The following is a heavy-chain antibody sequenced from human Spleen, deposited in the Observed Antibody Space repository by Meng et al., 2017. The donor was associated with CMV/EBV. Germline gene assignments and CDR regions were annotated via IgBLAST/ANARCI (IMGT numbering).Heavy chain of an antibody. J-gene: IGHJ6*02. CDR2: IKSKTDGGTT. V-gene: IGHV3-15*01. D-gene: IGHD6-25*01. Sequence: GESLKISCAASGFTFSSYSMNWVRQAPGKGLEWVGRIKSKTDGGTTDYAAPVKGRFTISRDDSKNTLYLQMNSLKTEDTAVYYCTTWSAGGMDVWGQGTTVTVSS. CDR3: TTWSAGGMDV. CDR1: GFTFSSYS.